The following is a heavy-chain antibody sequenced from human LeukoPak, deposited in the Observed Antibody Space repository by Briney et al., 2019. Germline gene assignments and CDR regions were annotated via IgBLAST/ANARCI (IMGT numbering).Heavy chain of an antibody. V-gene: IGHV3-48*01. CDR2: ISSSSSTI. D-gene: IGHD5-24*01. CDR3: ASSISRWLQYPDDY. Sequence: GGSLRLSCAASGFTVSSNYMSWVRQAPGKGLEWVSYISSSSSTIYYADSVKGRFTISRDNAKNSLYLQMNSLRAEDTAVYYCASSISRWLQYPDDYWGQGALVTVSS. CDR1: GFTVSSNY. J-gene: IGHJ4*02.